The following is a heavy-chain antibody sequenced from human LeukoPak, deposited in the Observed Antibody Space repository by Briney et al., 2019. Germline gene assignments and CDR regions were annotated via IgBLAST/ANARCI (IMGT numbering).Heavy chain of an antibody. V-gene: IGHV3-23*01. CDR1: GLTFSSSS. CDR3: AKGSGRYV. CDR2: NSGNGGST. J-gene: IGHJ4*02. Sequence: GGSVRLLCAASGLTFSSSSMRWVRRAPGKGLEWVSVNSGNGGSTDYADSVKGRFTISRDNSKNTLYLQKNSLRAENTTVYYCAKGSGRYVWGQGTLVTVSS. D-gene: IGHD6-19*01.